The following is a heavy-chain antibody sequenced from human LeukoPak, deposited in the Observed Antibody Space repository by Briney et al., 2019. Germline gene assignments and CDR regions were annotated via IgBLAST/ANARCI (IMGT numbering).Heavy chain of an antibody. V-gene: IGHV4-34*01. J-gene: IGHJ5*02. CDR2: INHSGST. D-gene: IGHD3-22*01. Sequence: SETLCLTCAVYGGSFSGYYWSWIRQPPGKGLEWIGEINHSGSTNYNPSLKSRVTISVDTSKNQFSLKLSPVTAADTAVYYCARSMIVVPQGVDPWGQGTLVTVSS. CDR3: ARSMIVVPQGVDP. CDR1: GGSFSGYY.